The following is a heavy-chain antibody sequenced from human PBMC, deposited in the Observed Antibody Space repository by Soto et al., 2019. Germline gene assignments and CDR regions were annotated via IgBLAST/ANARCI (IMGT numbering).Heavy chain of an antibody. CDR2: IYYSGST. D-gene: IGHD2-15*01. CDR1: GGSLSSGGYY. J-gene: IGHJ5*02. CDR3: ARDVLEYCSGGSCYRFDP. V-gene: IGHV4-31*03. Sequence: SETLSLTCTVSGGSLSSGGYYWSWIRQHPGKGLEWIGYIYYSGSTYYNPSLKSRVTISVDTSKNQFSLKLSSVTAADTAVYYCARDVLEYCSGGSCYRFDPWGQGTLVTVSS.